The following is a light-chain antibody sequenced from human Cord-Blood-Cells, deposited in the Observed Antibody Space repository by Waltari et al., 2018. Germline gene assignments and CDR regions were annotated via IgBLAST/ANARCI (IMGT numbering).Light chain of an antibody. CDR1: SSDVGRSNL. CDR2: AGS. Sequence: QSALTQPASVSGSPGQSITIPCPGTSSDVGRSNLVSWYQQHPGKAPNLMIYAGSKRPSGVSNRFSGSKSGNTASLTISGLQAEDEADYYCCSYAGSSTWVFGGGTKLTVL. J-gene: IGLJ3*02. V-gene: IGLV2-23*01. CDR3: CSYAGSSTWV.